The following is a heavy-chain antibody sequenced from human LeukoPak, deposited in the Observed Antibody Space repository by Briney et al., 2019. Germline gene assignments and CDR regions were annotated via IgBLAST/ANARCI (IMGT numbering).Heavy chain of an antibody. CDR3: ARDSPFDSSGYYEFDY. D-gene: IGHD3-22*01. J-gene: IGHJ4*02. Sequence: PGGSLRLSCAASGFTFDDYGMSRVRQAPGKGLEWVSGINWNGGGTGYADSVKGRFTISRDNAKNSLYLQMNSLRAEDTALYYCARDSPFDSSGYYEFDYWGQGTLVTVSS. CDR1: GFTFDDYG. V-gene: IGHV3-20*04. CDR2: INWNGGGT.